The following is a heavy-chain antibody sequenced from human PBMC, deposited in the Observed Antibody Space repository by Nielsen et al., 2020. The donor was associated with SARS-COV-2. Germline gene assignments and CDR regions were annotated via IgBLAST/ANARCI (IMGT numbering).Heavy chain of an antibody. CDR2: IYYSGDT. Sequence: SETLSLTCAVSGGSISSSNWWSWIRQHPGKGLDWIGYIYYSGDTYYNPSLKSRVTISVDTSKNHFSLKLSSVTAADTAVYYCARRPAWFDPWGQGTLVTVSS. J-gene: IGHJ5*02. V-gene: IGHV4-4*02. CDR3: ARRPAWFDP. CDR1: GGSISSSNW.